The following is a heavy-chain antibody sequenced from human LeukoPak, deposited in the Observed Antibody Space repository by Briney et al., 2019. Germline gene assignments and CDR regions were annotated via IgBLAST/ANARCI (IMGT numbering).Heavy chain of an antibody. D-gene: IGHD4-17*01. CDR2: INRHGSST. CDR1: GFTFSIYW. Sequence: PGGSLRLSCAASGFTFSIYWMHWVRQAPGKGLVWVSRINRHGSSTDYADSVKGRFTITRDNAKNTLYLQMNSHSGKDTAMYYCTFSSFGDHVGVDAFDIWGQGTMVTVSS. J-gene: IGHJ3*02. CDR3: TFSSFGDHVGVDAFDI. V-gene: IGHV3-74*01.